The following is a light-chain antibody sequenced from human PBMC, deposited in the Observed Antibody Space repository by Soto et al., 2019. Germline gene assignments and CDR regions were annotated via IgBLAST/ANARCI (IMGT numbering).Light chain of an antibody. CDR2: GAS. Sequence: EVVLTQSPATQSVSPGERATLSCRASQTINSNLAWYQQKPGQAPRLLIYGASTRATGIPARFSGSGSGTEFTLTISSLQSEDVAVYYCQQYHKWPITFGQGKR. J-gene: IGKJ5*01. CDR1: QTINSN. CDR3: QQYHKWPIT. V-gene: IGKV3-15*01.